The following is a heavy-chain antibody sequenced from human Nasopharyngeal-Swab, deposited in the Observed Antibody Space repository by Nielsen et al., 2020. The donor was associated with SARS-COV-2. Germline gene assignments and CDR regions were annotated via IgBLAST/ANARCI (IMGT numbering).Heavy chain of an antibody. CDR1: GFTFRIYG. Sequence: GESLKISCETYGFTFRIYGMHWVRQAPGKGLEWVAVTSFDGSNKSYADSVKGRFTISKDYAQNTLYLHMNSLRAEDTAVYYCAKGLRVGSAYYFYYYMDVWGKGTTVTVSS. CDR3: AKGLRVGSAYYFYYYMDV. CDR2: TSFDGSNK. D-gene: IGHD1-26*01. V-gene: IGHV3-30*05. J-gene: IGHJ6*03.